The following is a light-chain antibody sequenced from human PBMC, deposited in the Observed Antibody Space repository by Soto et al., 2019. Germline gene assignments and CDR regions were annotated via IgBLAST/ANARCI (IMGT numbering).Light chain of an antibody. CDR3: QQYDNWLWT. CDR1: QSIGDT. J-gene: IGKJ1*01. Sequence: EIVMTQSPATLSVSPGGRATLSCRASQSIGDTLAWYQQKPGQAPRLVIHGASSRVTGLPARFSGSGSGTDFTLTISSLQSDELAVYDCQQYDNWLWTVGQGTKGAIK. CDR2: GAS. V-gene: IGKV3-15*01.